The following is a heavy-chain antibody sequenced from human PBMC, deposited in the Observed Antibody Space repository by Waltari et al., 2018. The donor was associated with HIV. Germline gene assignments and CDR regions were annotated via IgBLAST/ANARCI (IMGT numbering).Heavy chain of an antibody. D-gene: IGHD3-22*01. Sequence: EVQLVESGGGLVQPGGSLRLSCAASGFTFTNYAMNWVRQAPGKGVELGSACSGGGGSKYYADSVKGRFTISRDKSKNTLYLQMNSLRAEDTAVYYCAKDDSTGSSGYYPFHYWGQGTLITVSS. V-gene: IGHV3-23*04. CDR2: CSGGGGSK. CDR3: AKDDSTGSSGYYPFHY. CDR1: GFTFTNYA. J-gene: IGHJ4*02.